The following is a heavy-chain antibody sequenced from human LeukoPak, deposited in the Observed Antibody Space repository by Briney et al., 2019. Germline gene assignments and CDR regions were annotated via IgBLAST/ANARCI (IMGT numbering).Heavy chain of an antibody. V-gene: IGHV3-9*01. D-gene: IGHD5-12*01. CDR2: ISWNSGSI. J-gene: IGHJ4*02. CDR1: GFTFDDYA. Sequence: GGSLRLSCAASGFTFDDYAMHWVRQAPGKGLEWVSGISWNSGSIGYADSVKGRFTISRDNAKNTLYLQMNSLRAEDTAVYYCARDRATPYYFDYWGQGTLVTIS. CDR3: ARDRATPYYFDY.